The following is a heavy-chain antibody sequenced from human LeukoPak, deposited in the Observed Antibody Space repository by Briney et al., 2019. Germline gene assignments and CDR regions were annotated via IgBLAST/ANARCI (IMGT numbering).Heavy chain of an antibody. CDR1: GFTFSSYW. V-gene: IGHV3-74*01. CDR3: AREDGDYENYYYYGMDV. Sequence: PGGSLRLSCAASGFTFSSYWMHWVRQAPGKGLVWVSRINSDGSSTSYADSVKGRFTISRDNAKNTLYLQMNSLRAEDTAVYYCAREDGDYENYYYYGMDVWGQGTTVTVSS. CDR2: INSDGSST. J-gene: IGHJ6*02. D-gene: IGHD4-17*01.